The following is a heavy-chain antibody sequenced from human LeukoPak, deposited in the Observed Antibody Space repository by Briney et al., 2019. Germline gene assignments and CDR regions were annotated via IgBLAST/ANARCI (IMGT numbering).Heavy chain of an antibody. D-gene: IGHD6-13*01. Sequence: SETLSLTCTVSGGSISSDYWQWIRQPPGKGLEWIGYIYNSGSNNYNPSLKSRVTISIDTSKNQFSLKLTSVTAADTAVYYCARQNRAAAGTGSWFDPWGQGTLVTVSS. J-gene: IGHJ5*02. V-gene: IGHV4-59*08. CDR1: GGSISSDY. CDR2: IYNSGSN. CDR3: ARQNRAAAGTGSWFDP.